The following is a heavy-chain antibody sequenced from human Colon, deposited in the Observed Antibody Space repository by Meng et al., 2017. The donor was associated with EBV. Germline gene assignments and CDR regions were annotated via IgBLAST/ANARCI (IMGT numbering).Heavy chain of an antibody. CDR3: VRVRGDFDY. CDR1: GDSVSDTNHF. D-gene: IGHD3-16*01. J-gene: IGHJ4*02. CDR2: INSNWNT. V-gene: IGHV4-39*07. Sequence: QVQLQESGPCLVKPDHTLSLTCIVSGDSVSDTNHFWGWVRQAPGKGLEWVGSINSNWNTYSNPSLTSRVTMSLDTSKNQFSLKLSSVTAADTAVYYCVRVRGDFDYWGQGTLVTVSS.